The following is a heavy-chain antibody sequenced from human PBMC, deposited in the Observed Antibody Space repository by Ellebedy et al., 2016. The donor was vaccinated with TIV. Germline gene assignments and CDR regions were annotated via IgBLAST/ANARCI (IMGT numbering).Heavy chain of an antibody. Sequence: SGPTLVKPTQTLTLTCTFSGFSLTTSGMCVSWIRQPSGKALEWLARIDWDDDEFYSTSLKTRLTISKDTSKNQVVLTVTNMDPVDTATYYCARIGGYSYGLPFDYWGQGTLVTVSS. V-gene: IGHV2-70*17. CDR2: IDWDDDE. D-gene: IGHD5-18*01. J-gene: IGHJ4*02. CDR1: GFSLTTSGMC. CDR3: ARIGGYSYGLPFDY.